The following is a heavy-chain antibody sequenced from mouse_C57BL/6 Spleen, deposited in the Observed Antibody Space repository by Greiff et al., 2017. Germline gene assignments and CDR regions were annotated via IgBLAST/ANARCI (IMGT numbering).Heavy chain of an antibody. D-gene: IGHD1-1*01. CDR2: IDPETGGT. J-gene: IGHJ3*01. Sequence: QVQLKESGAELVRPGASVTLSCKASGYTFTDYEMHWVKQTPVHGLEWIGAIDPETGGTAYNQKFKGKAILTADKSSSTAYMELRSLTSEDSAVYYCTGYYGSSYWFAYWGQGTLVTVSA. V-gene: IGHV1-15*01. CDR1: GYTFTDYE. CDR3: TGYYGSSYWFAY.